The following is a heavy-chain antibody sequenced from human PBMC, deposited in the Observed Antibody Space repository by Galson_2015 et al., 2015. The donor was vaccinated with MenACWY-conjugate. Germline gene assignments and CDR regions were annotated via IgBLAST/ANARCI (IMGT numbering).Heavy chain of an antibody. CDR2: VSYDASSR. Sequence: SLRLSCAASGFSFSSYTFYWARQSPGKGLEWVAVVSYDASSRYYRDSVQGRFTISRDNSKNTVSLEMSSLGPEDSAVYYCVRAEGWLRSAFDLWGQGTMVTVSS. D-gene: IGHD5-12*01. J-gene: IGHJ3*01. CDR3: VRAEGWLRSAFDL. V-gene: IGHV3-30*10. CDR1: GFSFSSYT.